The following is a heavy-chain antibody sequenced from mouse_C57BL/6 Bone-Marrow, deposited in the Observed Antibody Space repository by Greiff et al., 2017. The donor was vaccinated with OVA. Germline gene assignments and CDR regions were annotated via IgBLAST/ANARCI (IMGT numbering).Heavy chain of an antibody. CDR3: ARNADYMFAY. D-gene: IGHD2-12*01. V-gene: IGHV1-55*01. Sequence: VQLQQSGAELVKPGASVKMSCKASGYTFTSYWITWVKQRPGQGLEWIGDIYPGSGSTNYNEKFKSKATLTVATSSSTAYMQLSSLTSEDSAVYYCARNADYMFAYWGQGTLVTVSA. CDR1: GYTFTSYW. J-gene: IGHJ3*01. CDR2: IYPGSGST.